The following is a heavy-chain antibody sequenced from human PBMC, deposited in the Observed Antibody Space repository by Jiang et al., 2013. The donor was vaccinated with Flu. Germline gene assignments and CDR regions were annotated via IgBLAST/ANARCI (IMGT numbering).Heavy chain of an antibody. V-gene: IGHV4-59*01. CDR1: GGSISSYY. CDR2: IYYSGST. CDR3: ARGVPGIAVAGLDY. D-gene: IGHD6-19*01. Sequence: VKPSETLSLTCTVSGGSISSYYWSWIRQPPGKGLEWIGYIYYSGSTNYNPSLKSRVTISVDTSKNQFSLKLSSVTAADTAVYYCARGVPGIAVAGLDYWGQGTLVTVSS. J-gene: IGHJ4*02.